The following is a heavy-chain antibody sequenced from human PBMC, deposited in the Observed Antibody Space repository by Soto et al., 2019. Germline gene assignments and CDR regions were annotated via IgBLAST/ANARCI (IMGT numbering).Heavy chain of an antibody. CDR2: INPSGGST. V-gene: IGHV1-46*01. Sequence: ASLKVSCKASGYTFTSYYMHWVRQAPKQALERMGIINPSGGSTSYAQKFQGRVTVTRDLSTGTVYLELSSMRSEVTAVYYWAREGECCGGDCYPEYWGQGTRVTVAS. CDR1: GYTFTSYY. D-gene: IGHD2-21*02. CDR3: AREGECCGGDCYPEY. J-gene: IGHJ4*02.